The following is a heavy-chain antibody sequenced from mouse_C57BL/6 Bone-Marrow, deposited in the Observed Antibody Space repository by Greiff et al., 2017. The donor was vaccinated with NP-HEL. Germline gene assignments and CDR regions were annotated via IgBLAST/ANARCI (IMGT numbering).Heavy chain of an antibody. J-gene: IGHJ2*01. Sequence: VQLQQSGAELVRPGASVKLSCTASGFNIKDDYMHWVKQRPEQGLEWIGWIDPENGDTEYASKFQGKATITADTSSNTAYLQLSSLTSEDTAVYYCTTWGYLDYWGQGTTLTVSS. CDR2: IDPENGDT. CDR3: TTWGYLDY. V-gene: IGHV14-4*01. CDR1: GFNIKDDY.